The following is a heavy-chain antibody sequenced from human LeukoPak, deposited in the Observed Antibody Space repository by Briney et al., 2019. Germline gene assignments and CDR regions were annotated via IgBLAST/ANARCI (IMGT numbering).Heavy chain of an antibody. CDR2: IYTSGST. Sequence: SETLSLTCTVSGGSISSGGYYWSWIRQPAGKGLEWIGRIYTSGSTNYNPSLKSRVTISVDTSKNQFSLKLSSVTAADTAVYYCARAQDDYGDYLDYWGQGTLVTVSS. J-gene: IGHJ4*02. CDR1: GGSISSGGYY. CDR3: ARAQDDYGDYLDY. V-gene: IGHV4-61*02. D-gene: IGHD4-17*01.